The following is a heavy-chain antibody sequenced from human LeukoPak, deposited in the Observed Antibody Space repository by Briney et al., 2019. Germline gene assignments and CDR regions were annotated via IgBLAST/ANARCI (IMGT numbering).Heavy chain of an antibody. CDR2: IHQDGSEK. D-gene: IGHD2-21*01. V-gene: IGHV3-7*01. CDR1: GFTFRTYW. CDR3: AREGSSAISHAADY. Sequence: GGSLRLSCAASGFTFRTYWMTWVRQAPGKGLEWVANIHQDGSEKNYVDSVKGRFTISRDNAKSSLYLQMNSLRAEDTAVYYCAREGSSAISHAADYWGQGTLVTVSS. J-gene: IGHJ4*02.